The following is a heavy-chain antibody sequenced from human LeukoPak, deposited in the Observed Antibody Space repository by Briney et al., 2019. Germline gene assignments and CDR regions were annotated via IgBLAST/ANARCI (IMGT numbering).Heavy chain of an antibody. Sequence: TPSETLSLTCAVSGGSISSSNWWSWVRQPPGKGLEWIGEIYHSGSTNYNPSLKSRVTISVDKSKNQFSLKLSSVTAADTAVYYCARRVAAGWMRAFDIWGQGTMVTVSS. CDR1: GGSISSSNW. CDR2: IYHSGST. CDR3: ARRVAAGWMRAFDI. D-gene: IGHD6-13*01. V-gene: IGHV4-4*02. J-gene: IGHJ3*02.